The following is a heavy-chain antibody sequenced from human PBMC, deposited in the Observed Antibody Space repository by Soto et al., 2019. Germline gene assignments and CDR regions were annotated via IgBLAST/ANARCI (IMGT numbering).Heavy chain of an antibody. Sequence: ASVKVSCKASGYTFTSYAMHWVRQAPGQRLEWMGWINAGNGNTKYSQKFQGRVTITRDTSASTAYMELSSLRSEDTAVYYCARSYYDFWSGYYTDYYYYYMDVWGKGTTVTVSS. CDR3: ARSYYDFWSGYYTDYYYYYMDV. CDR1: GYTFTSYA. D-gene: IGHD3-3*01. CDR2: INAGNGNT. V-gene: IGHV1-3*01. J-gene: IGHJ6*03.